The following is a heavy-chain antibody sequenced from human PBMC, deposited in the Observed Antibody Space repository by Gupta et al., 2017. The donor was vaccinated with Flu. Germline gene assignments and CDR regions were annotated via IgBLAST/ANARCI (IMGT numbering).Heavy chain of an antibody. CDR3: ATDNTGYGSAPYFDK. Sequence: EGQLVESGGGLVKPGGSLSLSCAASGFTFSNAWMSWVRQVPGKGLEWVGRIRSNFDDGTRDYAATVRGRFTISRDDSANRLYLQMNNLRSEDAAVYYCATDNTGYGSAPYFDKWGQGTLVTVSS. CDR2: IRSNFDDGTR. D-gene: IGHD5-12*01. J-gene: IGHJ4*02. CDR1: GFTFSNAW. V-gene: IGHV3-15*01.